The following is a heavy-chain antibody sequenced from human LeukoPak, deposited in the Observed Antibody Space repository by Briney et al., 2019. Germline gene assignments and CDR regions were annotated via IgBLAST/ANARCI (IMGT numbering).Heavy chain of an antibody. CDR1: RFTFGNYA. Sequence: GGSLRLSCAASRFTFGNYAMSWVRQAPGKGLVWVSTIGGGGDSTYYADSVKGRFTISRDNAKNSLYLQMNSLRPEDTAVYYCARCGDGLPCDFDYWGQGTLVTVSS. D-gene: IGHD3-10*01. V-gene: IGHV3-23*01. CDR2: IGGGGDST. J-gene: IGHJ4*02. CDR3: ARCGDGLPCDFDY.